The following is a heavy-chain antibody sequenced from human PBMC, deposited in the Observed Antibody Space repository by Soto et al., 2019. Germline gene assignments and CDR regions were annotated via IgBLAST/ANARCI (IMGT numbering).Heavy chain of an antibody. J-gene: IGHJ3*02. D-gene: IGHD6-13*01. CDR1: GGTFSNHA. Sequence: QVHLVQSGAEVKKPGSSVKVSCKAPGGTFSNHAINWVRQAPGQGLEWMGRIIPIFTTTNYAQKFQGRVTMTADESTITAYLELSSLRHDDTAVYYCAREVAADGTFREDVFDIWGQGTLVTLSS. V-gene: IGHV1-69*12. CDR2: IIPIFTTT. CDR3: AREVAADGTFREDVFDI.